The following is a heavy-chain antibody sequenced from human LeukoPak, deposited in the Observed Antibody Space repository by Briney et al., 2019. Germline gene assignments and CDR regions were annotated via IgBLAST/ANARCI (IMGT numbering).Heavy chain of an antibody. D-gene: IGHD2-15*01. J-gene: IGHJ3*02. Sequence: GGSLKLSCAASGFTFSGSAMHWVRQASGKGLEGVGRIRSKANSYATAYAASVKGRFTISRDDSKNTAYLQMNSLKTEDTAVYYCTTYCSGGSCYSYDAFDIWGQGTMVTVSS. V-gene: IGHV3-73*01. CDR3: TTYCSGGSCYSYDAFDI. CDR1: GFTFSGSA. CDR2: IRSKANSYAT.